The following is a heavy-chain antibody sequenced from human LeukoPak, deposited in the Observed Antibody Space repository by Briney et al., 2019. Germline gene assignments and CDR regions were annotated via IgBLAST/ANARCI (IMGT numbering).Heavy chain of an antibody. CDR2: ISYDGSNK. Sequence: GRSLRLSGAASGFTCSSYAMHWVRQAPGKGLEWVAVISYDGSNKYYADSVKGRFTISRDNSKNTLYLQMNSLRAEDTAVYYCARAKEWLSEYYFDYWGQGTLVTVSS. V-gene: IGHV3-30-3*01. CDR3: ARAKEWLSEYYFDY. D-gene: IGHD3-3*01. J-gene: IGHJ4*02. CDR1: GFTCSSYA.